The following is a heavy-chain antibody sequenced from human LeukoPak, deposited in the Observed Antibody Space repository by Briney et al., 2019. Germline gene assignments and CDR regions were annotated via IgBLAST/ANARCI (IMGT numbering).Heavy chain of an antibody. J-gene: IGHJ4*02. CDR1: GLPFSHFH. Sequence: GGSLRLSRAASGLPFSHFHMNWIRQAQGTGLDLTSPSTIVVATIYYACSVSVRFTIYRHNGESSLYLQMNCLGTDDTAVYFCARYYLLATGSYAFDYWAQGTLVTVSS. CDR3: ARYYLLATGSYAFDY. D-gene: IGHD1-1*01. CDR2: STIVVATI. V-gene: IGHV3-11*01.